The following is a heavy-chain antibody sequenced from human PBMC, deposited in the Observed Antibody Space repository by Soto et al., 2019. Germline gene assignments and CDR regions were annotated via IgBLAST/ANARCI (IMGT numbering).Heavy chain of an antibody. CDR3: AKVGLVGTTGPIDY. CDR1: GFTFSSYA. Sequence: GGSLRLSCAASGFTFSSYAMSWVRQAPGKGLGWVSTISDSGGSTYYADSVKGRFTISRDNSKNTLYLQMNSLRAEDTAVYYCAKVGLVGTTGPIDYWGQGTLVTVSS. CDR2: ISDSGGST. D-gene: IGHD1-26*01. J-gene: IGHJ4*02. V-gene: IGHV3-23*01.